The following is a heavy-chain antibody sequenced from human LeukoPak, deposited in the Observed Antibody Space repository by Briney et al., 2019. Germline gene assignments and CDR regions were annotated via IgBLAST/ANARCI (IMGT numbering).Heavy chain of an antibody. V-gene: IGHV1-2*02. D-gene: IGHD7-27*01. Sequence: ASVKVSCKASGYTFTSYAMNWARQAPGQGLECMGWINPNSGGTKYAQKFQGRVTMTRDTSISTVYMELSRLRSDDTAVYYCARDTPGDQLDYWGQGTLVTVSS. CDR2: INPNSGGT. CDR1: GYTFTSYA. J-gene: IGHJ4*02. CDR3: ARDTPGDQLDY.